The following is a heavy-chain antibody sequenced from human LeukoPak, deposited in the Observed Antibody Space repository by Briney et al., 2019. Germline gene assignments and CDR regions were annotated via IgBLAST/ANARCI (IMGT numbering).Heavy chain of an antibody. J-gene: IGHJ6*02. CDR3: ARDTYYDILTGYYYGMDV. V-gene: IGHV1-24*01. D-gene: IGHD3-9*01. CDR1: GYTLTELS. Sequence: ASVKVSCKVSGYTLTELSMHWVRQAPGKGLEWMGGFDPEDGETIYAQKFQGRVTMTEDTSTDTAYMELSSLRSEDTAVYYCARDTYYDILTGYYYGMDVWGQGTTVTVSS. CDR2: FDPEDGET.